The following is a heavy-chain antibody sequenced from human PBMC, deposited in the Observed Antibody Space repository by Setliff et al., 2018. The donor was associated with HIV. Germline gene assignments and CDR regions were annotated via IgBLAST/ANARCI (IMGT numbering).Heavy chain of an antibody. D-gene: IGHD2-15*01. J-gene: IGHJ4*02. CDR3: ARDTLYCSGGNCPFDY. CDR1: GGTFSSYA. CDR2: IIPIFATA. V-gene: IGHV1-69*06. Sequence: SVKVSCKASGGTFSSYAIHWVRQAPGQRLEWMGGIIPIFATANYAQKFQGRVTITADKSTSTAYMELSSLRSEDTAVYYCARDTLYCSGGNCPFDYWGQGTLVTVSS.